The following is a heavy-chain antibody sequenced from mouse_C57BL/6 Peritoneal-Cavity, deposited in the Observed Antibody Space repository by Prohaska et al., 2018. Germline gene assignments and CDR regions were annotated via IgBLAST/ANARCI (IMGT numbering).Heavy chain of an antibody. CDR1: GYTFTSYW. Sequence: EVQLQQSGSVLARPGASVKMSCKTSGYTFTSYWMHLVKKRPGQGLEWIGTIYPGNSDKSYNQKFKGNAKMTAVTSASTAYRELSSLTNEDYAVYYYTRNGFAYWGQGTLVTVSA. CDR2: IYPGNSDK. CDR3: TRNGFAY. V-gene: IGHV1-5*01. J-gene: IGHJ3*01.